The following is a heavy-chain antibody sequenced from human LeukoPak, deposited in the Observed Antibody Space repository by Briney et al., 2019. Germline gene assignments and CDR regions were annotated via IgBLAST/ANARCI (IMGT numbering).Heavy chain of an antibody. Sequence: PSETLSLTCTVSGASISSYYWSWIRQPPGKGLEWIGYVYYTGGTNYNPSLKRRVTISVDTSKNQFSLKLSSVTAADTAVYYCARQGTVATNFGYWGQGTLVTVSS. V-gene: IGHV4-59*08. J-gene: IGHJ4*02. CDR2: VYYTGGT. CDR1: GASISSYY. CDR3: ARQGTVATNFGY. D-gene: IGHD5-12*01.